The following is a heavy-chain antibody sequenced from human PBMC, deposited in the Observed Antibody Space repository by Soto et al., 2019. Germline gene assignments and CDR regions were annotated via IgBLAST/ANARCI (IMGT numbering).Heavy chain of an antibody. Sequence: GGSLRLSCAASGFTFSSYAMHWVRQAPGKGLEWVAVISYDGSNKYYADSVKGRFTISRDNSKNTLYLQMNSLRAEDTAVYYCARVRGSYYDILTGYNYWGQGTLVTVSS. CDR3: ARVRGSYYDILTGYNY. CDR2: ISYDGSNK. CDR1: GFTFSSYA. J-gene: IGHJ4*02. D-gene: IGHD3-9*01. V-gene: IGHV3-30-3*01.